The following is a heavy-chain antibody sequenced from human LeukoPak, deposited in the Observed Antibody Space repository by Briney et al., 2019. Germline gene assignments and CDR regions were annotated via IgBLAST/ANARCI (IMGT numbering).Heavy chain of an antibody. J-gene: IGHJ3*02. CDR1: GFTLSSYG. CDR3: AKEHGGSSWYEDAFDI. D-gene: IGHD6-13*01. V-gene: IGHV3-30*18. Sequence: GRSLRLSCAASGFTLSSYGMHWVRQAPGKGLEWVAVISYDGSNKYYADSVKGRFTISRDNSKNTLYLQMNSLRAEDTAVYYCAKEHGGSSWYEDAFDIWGQGTMVTVSS. CDR2: ISYDGSNK.